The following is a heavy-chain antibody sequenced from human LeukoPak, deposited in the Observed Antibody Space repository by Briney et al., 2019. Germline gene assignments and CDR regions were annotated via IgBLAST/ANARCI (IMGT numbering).Heavy chain of an antibody. CDR2: ISYDGSNK. CDR3: AKNSGYAKKVSWFDP. D-gene: IGHD5-12*01. Sequence: PGGSLRLSCAASGFTFSSYGMHWVRQAPGKGLEWVAVISYDGSNKYYADSVKGRFTISRDNSKNTLYLQMNSLRAEDTAVYYCAKNSGYAKKVSWFDPWGQGTLVTVSS. J-gene: IGHJ5*02. CDR1: GFTFSSYG. V-gene: IGHV3-30*18.